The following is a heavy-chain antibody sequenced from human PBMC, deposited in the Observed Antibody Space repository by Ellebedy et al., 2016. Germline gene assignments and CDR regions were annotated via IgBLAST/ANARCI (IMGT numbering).Heavy chain of an antibody. J-gene: IGHJ6*02. CDR2: IYYSGTT. Sequence: SETLSLTCTVSGGSISSTTYYWGWIRQPPGKGLEWIGTIYYSGTTYYNPSLKSRVTISVDTSKNQFSLKLTSVTATDTAVYYCARRGEGREYYDFWSGYPSQSTVYEMDVWGQGTTVTVSS. CDR3: ARRGEGREYYDFWSGYPSQSTVYEMDV. CDR1: GGSISSTTYY. V-gene: IGHV4-39*01. D-gene: IGHD3-3*01.